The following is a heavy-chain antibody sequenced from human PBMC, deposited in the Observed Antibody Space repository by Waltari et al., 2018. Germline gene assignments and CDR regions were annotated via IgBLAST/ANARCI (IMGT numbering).Heavy chain of an antibody. CDR2: IYYSGST. Sequence: QLQLQESGPGLVKPSETLSLTCTVSGGSISRSSYYWGWIRQPPGKGLEWVGRIYYSGSTYDIPSLKGRGSISVDTSKNQFSLKLSSVTAADTAVYYCASMTTVVTYGGGIDYWGQGTLVTVSS. J-gene: IGHJ4*02. D-gene: IGHD4-17*01. V-gene: IGHV4-39*01. CDR3: ASMTTVVTYGGGIDY. CDR1: GGSISRSSYY.